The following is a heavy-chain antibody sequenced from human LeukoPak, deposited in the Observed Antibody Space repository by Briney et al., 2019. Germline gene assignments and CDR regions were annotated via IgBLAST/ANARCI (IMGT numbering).Heavy chain of an antibody. CDR1: GGSISSYY. D-gene: IGHD4-17*01. V-gene: IGHV4-59*08. CDR2: IYDSGST. J-gene: IGHJ4*02. CDR3: ARGTTTVIYFDY. Sequence: SETLSLTCTVSGGSISSYYWSWIRQPPGKGLEWIGYIYDSGSTNYNPSLKSRVTISVDTSKNQFSLRLSSVIVTDTAVYYCARGTTTVIYFDYWGQGTLVTVSS.